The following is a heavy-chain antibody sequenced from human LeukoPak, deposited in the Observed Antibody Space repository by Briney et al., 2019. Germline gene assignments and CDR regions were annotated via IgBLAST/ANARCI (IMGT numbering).Heavy chain of an antibody. CDR1: GFTFSSYS. D-gene: IGHD6-19*01. Sequence: GGSLRLSCAASGFTFSSYSMNWVRQAPGKGLEWVSSISSSSSYIYYADSVKGRFTISRDNAKNSLYLQMNSLRAEDTAVYYCASRGPIAVAWIYWGQGTLVTVSS. V-gene: IGHV3-21*01. J-gene: IGHJ4*02. CDR2: ISSSSSYI. CDR3: ASRGPIAVAWIY.